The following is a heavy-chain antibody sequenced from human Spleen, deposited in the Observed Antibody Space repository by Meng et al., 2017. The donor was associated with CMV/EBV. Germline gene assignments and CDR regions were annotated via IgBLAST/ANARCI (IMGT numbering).Heavy chain of an antibody. V-gene: IGHV3-23*01. Sequence: GESLKISCAASEFTFSDYSMNWVRQAPGKGLEWVSAISGSGGSTYYADSVKGRFTISRDNSKNTLYLQMNSLRAEDTAVYYCAKGYGSGYYYYVMDVWGQGTTVTVSS. CDR3: AKGYGSGYYYYVMDV. CDR1: EFTFSDYS. CDR2: ISGSGGST. J-gene: IGHJ6*02. D-gene: IGHD3-10*01.